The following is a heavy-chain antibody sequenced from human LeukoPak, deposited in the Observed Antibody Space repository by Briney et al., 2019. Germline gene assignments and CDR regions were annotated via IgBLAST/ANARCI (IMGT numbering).Heavy chain of an antibody. CDR2: IHRDGSST. D-gene: IGHD2-15*01. J-gene: IGHJ5*02. CDR3: ARDFSSGGNWFDP. V-gene: IGHV3-74*01. CDR1: GFTISSYW. Sequence: GGSLRLSCAASGFTISSYWMHWVRQAPGKGLVWVSRIHRDGSSTSYADSVKGRFTISRDNAKNTLYLQMNSLRAEDTAVYHCARDFSSGGNWFDPWGQGTLVTVSS.